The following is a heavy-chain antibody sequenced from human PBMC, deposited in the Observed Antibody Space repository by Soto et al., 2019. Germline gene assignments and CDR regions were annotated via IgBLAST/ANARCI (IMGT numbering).Heavy chain of an antibody. Sequence: SQTLSLTCAISGGRVSSNSAAWNWIRQSPSRGLEWLGRTYYRSKWYNDYAVSVKSRITINPDTSKNQFSLQLNSLTPEDTAVYYCARAGDYDSWSGYTSQYYYYGMDVWGQGTTVTVSS. J-gene: IGHJ6*02. V-gene: IGHV6-1*01. CDR2: TYYRSKWYN. D-gene: IGHD3-3*01. CDR3: ARAGDYDSWSGYTSQYYYYGMDV. CDR1: GGRVSSNSAA.